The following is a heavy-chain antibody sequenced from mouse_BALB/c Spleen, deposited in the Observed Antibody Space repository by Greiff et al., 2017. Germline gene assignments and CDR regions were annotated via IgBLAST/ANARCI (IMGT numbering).Heavy chain of an antibody. CDR2: IDPSDSYT. Sequence: VQLQQPGAELVKPGASVKISCKASGYTFTSYWMNWVKQRPGQGLEWIGEIDPSDSYTNNNQKFKDKATLTVDKSSSTAYMQLSSLTSEDSAVYYCARRYYGNSYAMDYWGQGTSVTVSS. J-gene: IGHJ4*01. D-gene: IGHD2-1*01. V-gene: IGHV1S126*01. CDR1: GYTFTSYW. CDR3: ARRYYGNSYAMDY.